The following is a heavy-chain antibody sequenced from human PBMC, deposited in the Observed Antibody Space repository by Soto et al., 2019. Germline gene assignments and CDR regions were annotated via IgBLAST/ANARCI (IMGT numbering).Heavy chain of an antibody. CDR1: GFTFSSYW. CDR2: IKPDGSEK. V-gene: IGHV3-7*01. J-gene: IGHJ4*02. Sequence: VGFMRLSCAVSGFTFSSYWMSRVRQAPGKGLEWVANIKPDGSEKFYVDSVKGRFSISRDNAKNSLYLQMNSLRAEDTAVYYCASNSDYRFDFWGQGALVTVSS. D-gene: IGHD3-16*01. CDR3: ASNSDYRFDF.